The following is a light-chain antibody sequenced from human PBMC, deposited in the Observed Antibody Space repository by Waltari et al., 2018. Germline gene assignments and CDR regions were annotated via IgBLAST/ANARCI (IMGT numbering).Light chain of an antibody. V-gene: IGKV1-39*01. CDR1: QSISHF. J-gene: IGKJ4*01. CDR3: QQYNNWPPLT. CDR2: TTS. Sequence: DIQMTQSPSSVSASVGDRVTITCRASQSISHFLNWYQQNPGKAPKLLIYTTSNLQTGVPSRFSGSGSGTEFTLTISSLQSEDFAVYYCQQYNNWPPLTFGGGTKVEIK.